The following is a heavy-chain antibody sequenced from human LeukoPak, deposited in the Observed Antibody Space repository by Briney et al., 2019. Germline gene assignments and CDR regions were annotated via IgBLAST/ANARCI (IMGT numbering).Heavy chain of an antibody. V-gene: IGHV1-18*01. Sequence: ASVKLSCTASGDTITSYGMSWVRQAPGQGLEWMGWISAYNGNTNYAQKLQGRVTMTTDTSTSTAYMELRSLRSDDTAVYYCARPNGGDLDAFDIWGQGTMVTVSS. CDR1: GDTITSYG. CDR3: ARPNGGDLDAFDI. J-gene: IGHJ3*02. D-gene: IGHD2-21*02. CDR2: ISAYNGNT.